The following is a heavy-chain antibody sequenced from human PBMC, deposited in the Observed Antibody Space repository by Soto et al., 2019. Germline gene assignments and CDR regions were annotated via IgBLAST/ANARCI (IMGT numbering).Heavy chain of an antibody. Sequence: SETLSLTCSVYVGSFHGYYWSWIRQPPGEGLEWIGEINHSGSANYNPTFKSRVFISVDMSKNQMSLQLTSVSAADTAVYYCAKGTQTGYYDSGTFYSSFPWCKGTLVTGS. CDR1: VGSFHGYY. CDR3: AKGTQTGYYDSGTFYSSFP. V-gene: IGHV4-34*01. CDR2: INHSGSA. D-gene: IGHD3-10*01. J-gene: IGHJ5*02.